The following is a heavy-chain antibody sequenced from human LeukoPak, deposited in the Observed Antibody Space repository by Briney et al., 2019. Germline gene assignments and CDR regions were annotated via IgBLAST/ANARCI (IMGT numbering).Heavy chain of an antibody. Sequence: GASVKVSCKASGYTFTGYYMHWVRQAPGQGLEWMGWISAYNGNTNYAQNLQGRVTMTTDASTRTVYMELRSLTSDDTAVYYCARERDGQVVVAERGPIYYFDYWGQGTQVTVSS. J-gene: IGHJ4*02. CDR2: ISAYNGNT. CDR1: GYTFTGYY. V-gene: IGHV1-18*04. D-gene: IGHD2-15*01. CDR3: ARERDGQVVVAERGPIYYFDY.